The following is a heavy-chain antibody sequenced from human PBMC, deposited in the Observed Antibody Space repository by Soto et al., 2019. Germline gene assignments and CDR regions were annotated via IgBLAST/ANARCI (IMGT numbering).Heavy chain of an antibody. CDR1: GFTYNIYA. D-gene: IGHD6-13*01. CDR3: AKQFSSSTWYPFDH. CDR2: ISAGVIDT. J-gene: IGHJ4*02. V-gene: IGHV3-23*01. Sequence: EVQLLESGEALVQPGGSLRLSCAASGFTYNIYAMSWVRQAPGKGLEWVSGISAGVIDTYYADSVKGRFTVPRDDAKNTLYLQLNSRRADDTAVYDCAKQFSSSTWYPFDHWGRGTLVTVSS.